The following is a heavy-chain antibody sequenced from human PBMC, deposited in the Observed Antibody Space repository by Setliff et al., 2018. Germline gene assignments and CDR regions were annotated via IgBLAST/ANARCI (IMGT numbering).Heavy chain of an antibody. J-gene: IGHJ6*03. CDR3: AREQWLDPPGYYYMDV. CDR1: GGSTSSYY. V-gene: IGHV4-4*07. Sequence: SAALSLTCTVSGGSTSSYYWSWIRQPAGQGLEWIGHIYIGGSANYNPSLKSRVTMSIDTSKNQFSLKLNSLTAADMAVYYCAREQWLDPPGYYYMDVWPKGPRSPSP. D-gene: IGHD6-19*01. CDR2: IYIGGSA.